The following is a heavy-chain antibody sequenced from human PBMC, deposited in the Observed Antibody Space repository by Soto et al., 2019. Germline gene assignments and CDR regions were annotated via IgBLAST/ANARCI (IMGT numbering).Heavy chain of an antibody. CDR2: ISSSGGST. CDR1: GFTFSNYA. V-gene: IGHV3-23*01. Sequence: EVQLLESGGGLVQPGGSLRLSCAASGFTFSNYAMSWVRQAPGKGLEWVSTISSSGGSTYYADSVKGRFTISRDNSKNRLYLQMNSLRAEDTAVYYCANFYGGDSAHTYTIDPWGQGTLVTVSS. CDR3: ANFYGGDSAHTYTIDP. J-gene: IGHJ5*02. D-gene: IGHD2-21*02.